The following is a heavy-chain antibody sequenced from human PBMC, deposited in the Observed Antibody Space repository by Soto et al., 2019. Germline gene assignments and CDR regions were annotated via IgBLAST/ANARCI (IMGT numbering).Heavy chain of an antibody. J-gene: IGHJ4*02. CDR2: IYYSGST. D-gene: IGHD4-17*01. CDR3: ARCHRGLRCHLDS. Sequence: LETLSLTCTVSGGSISSSSYYWGWIRQPPGKGLEWIGSIYYSGSTYYNPSLKSRVTISVDTSKNQFSLKLSSVTAADTAVYFCARCHRGLRCHLDSWGQGTLVTVSS. V-gene: IGHV4-39*01. CDR1: GGSISSSSYY.